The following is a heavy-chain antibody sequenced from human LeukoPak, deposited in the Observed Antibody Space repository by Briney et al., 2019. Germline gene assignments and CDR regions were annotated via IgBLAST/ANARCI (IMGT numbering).Heavy chain of an antibody. Sequence: PGGSLRLSCAASGFTFSSYWMSWVRQAPGKGLEWVSAISGSGGSTYYADSVKGRFTISRDNSKNTLYLQMNSLRAEDTAVYYCARDFGIVVVTATHDAFDIWGQGTMVTVSS. V-gene: IGHV3-23*01. CDR2: ISGSGGST. CDR3: ARDFGIVVVTATHDAFDI. D-gene: IGHD2-21*02. CDR1: GFTFSSYW. J-gene: IGHJ3*02.